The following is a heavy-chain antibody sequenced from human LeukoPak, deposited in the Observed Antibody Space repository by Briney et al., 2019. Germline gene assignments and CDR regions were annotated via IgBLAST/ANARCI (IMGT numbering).Heavy chain of an antibody. CDR2: ISGSGGST. J-gene: IGHJ5*02. V-gene: IGHV3-23*01. CDR3: AKVRVSYYYDSSGRGWFDP. D-gene: IGHD3-22*01. Sequence: GGSLRLSCAASGFTFSSYAMSWVRQAPGKGLEWVSAISGSGGSTYYADSVKGRFTISRDNSKNTLYLQMNSLRAEDTAVYYCAKVRVSYYYDSSGRGWFDPWGQGTLVTVSS. CDR1: GFTFSSYA.